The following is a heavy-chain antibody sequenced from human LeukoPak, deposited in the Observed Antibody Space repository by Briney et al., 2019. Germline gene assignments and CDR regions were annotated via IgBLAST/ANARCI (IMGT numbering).Heavy chain of an antibody. D-gene: IGHD6-13*01. CDR2: IYYSGST. Sequence: PSETLSLTCTVSGGSISSYYWSWIRQPPGKGLEWIGYIYYSGSTNYNPSLKSRVTISVDTSKNQFSLKLSSVTAADTAVYYCATEEAAAGSFDYWGQGTLVTVSS. CDR1: GGSISSYY. J-gene: IGHJ4*02. CDR3: ATEEAAAGSFDY. V-gene: IGHV4-59*01.